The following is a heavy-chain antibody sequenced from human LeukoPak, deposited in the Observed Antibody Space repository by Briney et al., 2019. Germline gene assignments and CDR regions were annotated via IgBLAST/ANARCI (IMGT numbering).Heavy chain of an antibody. CDR2: IYSGGST. V-gene: IGHV3-53*01. Sequence: GGSLRLSCAASGFTVSSNYMSWVRQAPGKGLEWVSVIYSGGSTYYADSVKGRFTISRDNSKNTLYLQMNSLRAEDTAVYYCARDGTGYSSGWYLCMDVWGKGTTVTVSS. J-gene: IGHJ6*03. CDR1: GFTVSSNY. CDR3: ARDGTGYSSGWYLCMDV. D-gene: IGHD6-19*01.